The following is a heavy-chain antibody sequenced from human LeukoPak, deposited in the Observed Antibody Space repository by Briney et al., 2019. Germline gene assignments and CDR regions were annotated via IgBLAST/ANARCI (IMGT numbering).Heavy chain of an antibody. CDR3: AREGVQTTVDAFDV. CDR2: ISHDGSDK. V-gene: IGHV3-30*04. D-gene: IGHD4-17*01. Sequence: GGSLRLSCAASGFTLKIYPMHWVRQAPGKGLEWLSVISHDGSDKNNADSVKGRFIISRDNSKNTIDLQLNSLRPEDTAMYYCAREGVQTTVDAFDVWGLGTMVIVSS. J-gene: IGHJ3*01. CDR1: GFTLKIYP.